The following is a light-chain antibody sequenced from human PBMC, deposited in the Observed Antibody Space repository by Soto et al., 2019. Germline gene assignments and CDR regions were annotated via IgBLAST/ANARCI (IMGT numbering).Light chain of an antibody. Sequence: QSVLTQPPSVSGAPGQTVTISCTGSSSNIGPRYDVHWYRQLPGTAPKLLIYRDSNRPSGVPDRFSGSKSGTSASLAITGLQAEDEADYYCQSYDISLSGWVFGGGTKLTVL. CDR1: SSNIGPRYD. CDR2: RDS. J-gene: IGLJ3*02. CDR3: QSYDISLSGWV. V-gene: IGLV1-40*01.